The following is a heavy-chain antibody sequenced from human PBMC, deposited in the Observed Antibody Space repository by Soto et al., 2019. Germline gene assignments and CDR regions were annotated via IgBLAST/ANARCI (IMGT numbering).Heavy chain of an antibody. V-gene: IGHV3-9*01. CDR1: GFTFDDYA. D-gene: IGHD2-21*02. J-gene: IGHJ4*02. CDR3: AKDPHKVVTAIFDY. Sequence: LRLSCAASGFTFDDYAMHWVRQAPGKGLEWVSGISWNSGSIGYADSVKGRFTTSRDNAKNSLYLQMNSLRAEDTALYYCAKDPHKVVTAIFDYWGQGTLVTVSS. CDR2: ISWNSGSI.